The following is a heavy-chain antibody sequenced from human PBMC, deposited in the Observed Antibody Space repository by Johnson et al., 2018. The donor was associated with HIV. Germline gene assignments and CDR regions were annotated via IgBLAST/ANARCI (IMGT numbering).Heavy chain of an antibody. J-gene: IGHJ3*02. Sequence: VQLVESGGGLVQPGRSLRLSCAASGFTFSSYAIHWVRQAPGKGLEWVSGISWNSGSIGYADSVKGRFTISRDNAKNSLYLQMNSLRAEDTAVYYCAKGGYNWKFDGFDIWGQGTMVTVSS. CDR1: GFTFSSYA. D-gene: IGHD1-20*01. CDR3: AKGGYNWKFDGFDI. CDR2: ISWNSGSI. V-gene: IGHV3-9*01.